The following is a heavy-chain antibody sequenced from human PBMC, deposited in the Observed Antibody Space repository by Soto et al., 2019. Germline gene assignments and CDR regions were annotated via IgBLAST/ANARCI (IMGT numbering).Heavy chain of an antibody. CDR3: ARGSLWFGALGADDP. J-gene: IGHJ5*02. V-gene: IGHV4-59*01. CDR1: GGSISSYF. Sequence: QVQLQESGPGLVKPSETLSLTCTVSGGSISSYFWSWIRQPPGKGLEWIGYIYYTGRTNYNPSLKSRVTIPLDTSKNQFSLKLTSVTAADTAVYYCARGSLWFGALGADDPWGQGTLVTVSS. D-gene: IGHD3-10*01. CDR2: IYYTGRT.